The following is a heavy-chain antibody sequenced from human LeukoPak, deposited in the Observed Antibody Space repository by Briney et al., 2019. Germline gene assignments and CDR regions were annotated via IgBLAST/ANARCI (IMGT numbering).Heavy chain of an antibody. V-gene: IGHV3-11*06. J-gene: IGHJ4*02. CDR3: ARSVSSRFTSPRRPYYFDS. CDR1: GFTFSDYY. D-gene: IGHD2-2*01. CDR2: ISSSSSYI. Sequence: GGSLRLSCAASGFTFSDYYMSWTRQAPGKGLEWVSSISSSSSYIYYADSVKGRFTISRDNAKNSLYLQMNSLRAEDTAVYYCARSVSSRFTSPRRPYYFDSWGQGTLVTVSS.